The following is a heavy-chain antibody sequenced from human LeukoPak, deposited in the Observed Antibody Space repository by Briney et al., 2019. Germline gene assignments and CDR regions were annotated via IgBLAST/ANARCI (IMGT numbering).Heavy chain of an antibody. CDR1: GGTFSSYA. V-gene: IGHV1-69*04. CDR3: ARRYCSSTSCYYDY. J-gene: IGHJ4*02. CDR2: IIPILGIA. Sequence: PVASVKVSCKASGGTFSSYAISWVRQAPGQGLEGMGRIIPILGIANYAQKFQGRVTINADKSTTTAYMELSSLRSEDTAVYYCARRYCSSTSCYYDYWGQGTLVTVSS. D-gene: IGHD2-2*01.